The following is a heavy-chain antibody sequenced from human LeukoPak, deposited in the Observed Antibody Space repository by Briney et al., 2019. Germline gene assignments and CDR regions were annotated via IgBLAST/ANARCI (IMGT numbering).Heavy chain of an antibody. CDR1: GWSFSSHY. V-gene: IGHV4-34*01. CDR3: ARGPTISETGYFDY. CDR2: INHRGDT. D-gene: IGHD1-1*01. J-gene: IGHJ4*03. Sequence: PSETLSLTCAVYGWSFSSHYWSWIRQSPGKGLEWIAEINHRGDTNYNPSVKSRVTISVDTSKNQFSLKVTSLTAADTAVYYCARGPTISETGYFDYWGQGTLVTVSS.